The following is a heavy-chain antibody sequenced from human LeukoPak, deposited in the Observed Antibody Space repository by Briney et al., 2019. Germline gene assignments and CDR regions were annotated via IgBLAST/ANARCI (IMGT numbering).Heavy chain of an antibody. CDR1: GGSISSYY. D-gene: IGHD4-23*01. CDR3: ARDPAGYGGNNWFDP. Sequence: SETLSLTCSVSGGSISSYYWSWIRQPPGKGLEWIGYIYYSGSTNYNPSLKSRVTISVDTSKNQFSLKLSSVTAADTAVYYCARDPAGYGGNNWFDPWGQGTLVTVSS. CDR2: IYYSGST. V-gene: IGHV4-59*01. J-gene: IGHJ5*02.